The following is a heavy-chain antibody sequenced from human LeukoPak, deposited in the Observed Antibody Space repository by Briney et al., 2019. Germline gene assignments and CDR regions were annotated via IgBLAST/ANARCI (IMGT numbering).Heavy chain of an antibody. V-gene: IGHV1-2*02. CDR3: ARLAVLDAFDI. CDR1: GGTFSSYA. D-gene: IGHD6-19*01. CDR2: IIPNSGGT. Sequence: ASVKVSCKASGGTFSSYAISWVRQAPGQGLEWMGGIIPNSGGTNYAQKFQGRVTMTRDTSISTAYMELSRLRSDDKAVYYCARLAVLDAFDIWGQGTMVTVSS. J-gene: IGHJ3*02.